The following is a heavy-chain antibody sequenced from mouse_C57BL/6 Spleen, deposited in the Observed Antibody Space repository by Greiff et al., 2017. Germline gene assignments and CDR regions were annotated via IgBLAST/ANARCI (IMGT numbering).Heavy chain of an antibody. J-gene: IGHJ3*01. CDR2: IRNKANNHAT. CDR1: GFTFSDAW. D-gene: IGHD1-1*01. V-gene: IGHV6-6*01. CDR3: TRRDYYYGSSPFAY. Sequence: EVKLVESGGGLVQPGGSMKLSCAASGFTFSDAWMDWVRQSPEKGLEWVAEIRNKANNHATYYAESVKGRFTISRDDSKSSVYLQMNSLRAEDTGIYYCTRRDYYYGSSPFAYWGQGTLVTVSA.